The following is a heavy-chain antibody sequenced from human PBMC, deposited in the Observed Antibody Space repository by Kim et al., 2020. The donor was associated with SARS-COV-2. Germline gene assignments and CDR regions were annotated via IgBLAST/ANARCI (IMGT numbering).Heavy chain of an antibody. D-gene: IGHD3-22*01. J-gene: IGHJ4*02. V-gene: IGHV4-30-4*01. CDR1: GGSISSGDYY. CDR2: IYYSGST. CDR3: TRARITMIVVVTHFDY. Sequence: SETLSLTCTVSGGSISSGDYYWSWIRQPPGKGLEWIGYIYYSGSTYYNPSLKSRVTISVDTSKNQFSLKLSSVTAADTAVYYCTRARITMIVVVTHFDYWGQGTRVTVSS.